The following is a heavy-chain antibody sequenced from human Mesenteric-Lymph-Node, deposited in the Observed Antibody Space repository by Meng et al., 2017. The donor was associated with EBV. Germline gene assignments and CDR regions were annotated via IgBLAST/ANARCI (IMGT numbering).Heavy chain of an antibody. CDR2: VNPNTGDT. CDR1: GYPTTDYF. Sequence: QSGAEVKKPEAALQVSCKPAGYPTTDYFMHGGRQGPGQGVEWMGRVNPNTGDTGYAQKFQGRVTMTRNTSISTAYMELSSLRSEDTAVYYCARVHQRWLQVPYDYWGQGTLVTVSS. V-gene: IGHV1-8*02. J-gene: IGHJ4*02. CDR3: ARVHQRWLQVPYDY. D-gene: IGHD5-24*01.